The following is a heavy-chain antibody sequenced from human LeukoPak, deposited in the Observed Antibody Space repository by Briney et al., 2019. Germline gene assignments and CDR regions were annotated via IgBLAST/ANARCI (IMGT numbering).Heavy chain of an antibody. V-gene: IGHV1-2*04. Sequence: ASVKVSCKASGYTFTGYYMHWVRQAPGQGLEWMGWINPNSGGTNYAQKFQGWVTMIRDTSISTAYMELSRLRSDDTAVYYCARDCSSTSIRESVAFDIWGQGTMVTVSS. CDR3: ARDCSSTSIRESVAFDI. D-gene: IGHD2-2*01. CDR2: INPNSGGT. J-gene: IGHJ3*02. CDR1: GYTFTGYY.